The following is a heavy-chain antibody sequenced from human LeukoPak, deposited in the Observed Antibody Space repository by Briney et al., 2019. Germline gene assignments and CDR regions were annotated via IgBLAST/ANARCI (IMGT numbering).Heavy chain of an antibody. CDR2: IYSDGRT. CDR1: GFAVSTNY. D-gene: IGHD3-22*01. Sequence: GGSLRLSCAASGFAVSTNYMSWVRQAPGKGLEWVSVIYSDGRTYYADSVKGRFTISRDNSKNTLYLQMNSLRAEDTAVYYCTRIFYYETGGYYPDHWGQGTLVTVSS. CDR3: TRIFYYETGGYYPDH. V-gene: IGHV3-53*01. J-gene: IGHJ4*02.